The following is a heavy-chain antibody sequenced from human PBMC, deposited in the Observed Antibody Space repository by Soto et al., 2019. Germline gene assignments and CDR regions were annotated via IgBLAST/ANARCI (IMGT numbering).Heavy chain of an antibody. CDR3: ARRGYYAISAFDI. Sequence: GGSLRLSCAASGFIVSSNYMSWVRQAPGKGLEWVSVIYSGGSTYYADSVKGRFTISRHNSNNTLFLQMNSLGAEDTAVYYCARRGYYAISAFDIWRQGTMVTVSS. CDR1: GFIVSSNY. V-gene: IGHV3-53*04. CDR2: IYSGGST. D-gene: IGHD2-8*01. J-gene: IGHJ3*02.